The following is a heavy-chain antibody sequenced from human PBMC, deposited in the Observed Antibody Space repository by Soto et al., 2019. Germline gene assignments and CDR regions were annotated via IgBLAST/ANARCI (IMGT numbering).Heavy chain of an antibody. J-gene: IGHJ6*04. CDR2: IKSKTDGGTT. CDR3: TTGGDVLLWFGELFDV. CDR1: GFTFSNAW. V-gene: IGHV3-15*01. D-gene: IGHD3-10*01. Sequence: EVQLVESGGGLVKPGGSLRLSCAASGFTFSNAWMSWVRQAPGKGLEWVGRIKSKTDGGTTDYAATEKGRFTISRDDSKHTLYLQMNSLKTEDTAVYYCTTGGDVLLWFGELFDVWGKGTTVTVSS.